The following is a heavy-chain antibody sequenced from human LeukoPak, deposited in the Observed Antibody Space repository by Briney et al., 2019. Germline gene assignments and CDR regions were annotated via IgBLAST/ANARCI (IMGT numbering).Heavy chain of an antibody. J-gene: IGHJ6*03. CDR3: AKGSRANYYYYMDV. CDR2: ISWNSGSI. Sequence: PGGSLRLSCTASGCTFDDYAMHWVRQAPGQGLELVSGISWNSGSIGYADSVKGRFTISRDNAKNSLYLQMNSLRAEDTALYYCAKGSRANYYYYMDVWGKGTTVTVSS. V-gene: IGHV3-9*01. CDR1: GCTFDDYA.